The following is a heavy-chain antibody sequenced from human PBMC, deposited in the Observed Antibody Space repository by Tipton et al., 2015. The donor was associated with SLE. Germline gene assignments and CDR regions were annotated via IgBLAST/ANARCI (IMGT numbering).Heavy chain of an antibody. Sequence: TLSLTCTVYGGSFSSYYWIWIRQPPGKGLEWIGEIDHSGGTKYNPSLQSRVSISVDTSKNQFSLKLSSVTAADTAVYYCASSRGWVVVSLHPWGQGTLVTVSS. D-gene: IGHD2-15*01. J-gene: IGHJ5*02. CDR1: GGSFSSYY. CDR2: IDHSGGT. V-gene: IGHV4-34*01. CDR3: ASSRGWVVVSLHP.